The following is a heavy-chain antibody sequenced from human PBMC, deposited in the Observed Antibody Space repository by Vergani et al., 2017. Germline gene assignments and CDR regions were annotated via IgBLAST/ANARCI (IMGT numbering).Heavy chain of an antibody. Sequence: EVELVQSGPEMSKPGESLKISCKGSEYSFGNYWIGSVRQMPGKGLEWMGIIYPADSDPRYSPSFQGQVTISADKYISTAFLQWDSLKASDTALYYCARHTTYTDSWGQGTLVTVSS. J-gene: IGHJ4*02. CDR2: IYPADSDP. V-gene: IGHV5-51*01. D-gene: IGHD1-1*01. CDR3: ARHTTYTDS. CDR1: EYSFGNYW.